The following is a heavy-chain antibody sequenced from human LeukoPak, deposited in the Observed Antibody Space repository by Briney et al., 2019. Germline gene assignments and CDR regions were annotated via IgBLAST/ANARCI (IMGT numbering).Heavy chain of an antibody. D-gene: IGHD3-3*01. CDR3: ARNSVSKHDFWSGFWTHFDY. CDR1: GFTFISYG. Sequence: GGSLRLSCAASGFTFISYGMHWVRQAPGKGREWVAFIWYDGSNKNYADSVKGRFTISRDNSKNTLYMQMNSLSAEDTPVYYCARNSVSKHDFWSGFWTHFDYWGQGTLVTVSS. V-gene: IGHV3-33*01. J-gene: IGHJ4*02. CDR2: IWYDGSNK.